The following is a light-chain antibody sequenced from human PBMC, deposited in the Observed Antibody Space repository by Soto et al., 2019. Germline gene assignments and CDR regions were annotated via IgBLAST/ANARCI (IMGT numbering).Light chain of an antibody. CDR1: TSNVAINY. CDR2: DND. CDR3: ATWDISLTAVL. J-gene: IGLJ3*02. Sequence: QSVLTQPPSVSAPPGQKVTISCSGSTSNVAINYVSWYQKVPGTAPTLLMYDNDNRPSSSHDRFSSSKNGTAATLDITGLHPGDEAAYYCATWDISLTAVLFGGGTKVTIL. V-gene: IGLV1-51*01.